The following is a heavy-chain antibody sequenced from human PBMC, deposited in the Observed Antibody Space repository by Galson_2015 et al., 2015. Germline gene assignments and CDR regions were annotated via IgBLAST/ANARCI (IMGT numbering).Heavy chain of an antibody. D-gene: IGHD1-7*01. J-gene: IGHJ4*02. Sequence: SVKVSCKASGYTFTSYAMHWVRQAPGQRLEWMGWIDAGNGNTKYPQKFQGRVTITMDTSASKAYMELSSLRSEDTAVYYCARNLWALSRVSLELRGGDYWGQGTLVTVSS. CDR2: IDAGNGNT. CDR1: GYTFTSYA. CDR3: ARNLWALSRVSLELRGGDY. V-gene: IGHV1-3*01.